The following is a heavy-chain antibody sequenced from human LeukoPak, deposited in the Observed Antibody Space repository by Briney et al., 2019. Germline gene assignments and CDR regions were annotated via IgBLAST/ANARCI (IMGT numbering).Heavy chain of an antibody. CDR3: ARAYFDWWYFDY. D-gene: IGHD3-9*01. CDR2: ISSSGSTI. Sequence: PGGSLRLSCAASGFTFSNYEMNWVRQAPGKGLEWVSYISSSGSTIYYADSVKGRFTISRDNAKNSLYLQMNSLRAEDTAVYYCARAYFDWWYFDYWGQGTLVTVSS. CDR1: GFTFSNYE. J-gene: IGHJ4*02. V-gene: IGHV3-48*03.